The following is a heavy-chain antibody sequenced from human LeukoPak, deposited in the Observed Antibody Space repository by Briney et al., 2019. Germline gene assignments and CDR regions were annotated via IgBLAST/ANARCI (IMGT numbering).Heavy chain of an antibody. D-gene: IGHD6-6*01. J-gene: IGHJ4*02. CDR3: ARYAGEQLAQIDY. CDR1: GYTLTGYY. Sequence: ASVKVSCKASGYTLTGYYMHWARQAPGQGLEWMGWINPNSGGTNYAQKFQGRVTMTRDTSISTAYMELSRLRSDDTAVYYCARYAGEQLAQIDYWGQGTLVTVSS. CDR2: INPNSGGT. V-gene: IGHV1-2*02.